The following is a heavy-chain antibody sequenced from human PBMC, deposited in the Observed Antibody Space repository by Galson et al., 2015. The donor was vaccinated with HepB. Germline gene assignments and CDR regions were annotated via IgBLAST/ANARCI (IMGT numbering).Heavy chain of an antibody. J-gene: IGHJ4*02. CDR1: GFTFSSYW. V-gene: IGHV3-74*01. Sequence: SLRLSCAASGFTFSSYWMHWVRQAPGKGPVWVSRINSDGSSTSYADSVKGRFTISRDNAKNTLYLQMNSLRAEDTAVYYCAREGWEPLVGFDYWGQGTLVTVSS. D-gene: IGHD1-26*01. CDR2: INSDGSST. CDR3: AREGWEPLVGFDY.